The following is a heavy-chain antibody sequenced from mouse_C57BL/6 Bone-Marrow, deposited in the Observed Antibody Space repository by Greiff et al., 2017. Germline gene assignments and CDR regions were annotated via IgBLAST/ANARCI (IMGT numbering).Heavy chain of an antibody. V-gene: IGHV14-4*01. J-gene: IGHJ4*01. CDR2: IDPENGDT. Sequence: VQLQQSGAELVRPGASVKLSCTASGFNIKDDYMHWVKQRPEQGLEWIGWIDPENGDTEYASKFQGKATITADTSSNTAYLQLSRLTSEDTAVYYCTTLTTVVATDYAMDYWGQGTSVTVSS. D-gene: IGHD1-1*01. CDR1: GFNIKDDY. CDR3: TTLTTVVATDYAMDY.